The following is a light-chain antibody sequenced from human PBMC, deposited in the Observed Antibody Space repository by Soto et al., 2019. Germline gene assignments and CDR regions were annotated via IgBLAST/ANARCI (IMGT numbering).Light chain of an antibody. Sequence: IQMTQSPSTLSASVGGRVTITCRASQRISTYLIWYQQKPGKAPSLLIHAASSLQSGVPSRLSGSGSGTEFTLTISSLQPDDFATYYCQQYNSYAWTFGQGTKVDNK. CDR1: QRISTY. V-gene: IGKV1-5*01. CDR3: QQYNSYAWT. J-gene: IGKJ1*01. CDR2: AAS.